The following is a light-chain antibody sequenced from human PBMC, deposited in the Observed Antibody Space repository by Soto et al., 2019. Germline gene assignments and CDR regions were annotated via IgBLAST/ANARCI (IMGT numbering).Light chain of an antibody. CDR1: QSVSSSY. Sequence: EVVLTQSPGTLSLSPGERATLFCRASQSVSSSYLAWYQQKPGQAPRLLIYGASSRATGIPDRFSGSGSGTDFTLTISRLEPEDFAVYYCQHYGGSPWTFGQGTKVDIK. CDR3: QHYGGSPWT. V-gene: IGKV3-20*01. J-gene: IGKJ1*01. CDR2: GAS.